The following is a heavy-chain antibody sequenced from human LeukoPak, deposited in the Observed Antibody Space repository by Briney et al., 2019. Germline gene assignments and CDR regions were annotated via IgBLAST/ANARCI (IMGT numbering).Heavy chain of an antibody. CDR2: IYYSGST. Sequence: SETLSLTCTVSGGSISSYYWSWIRQPPGKGLEWIGYIYYSGSTNYNPSLKSRVTISVDMSKNQFSLKLSSVTAADTAVYYCASGIAAAETFDYWGQGTLVTVSS. J-gene: IGHJ4*02. V-gene: IGHV4-59*01. D-gene: IGHD6-13*01. CDR3: ASGIAAAETFDY. CDR1: GGSISSYY.